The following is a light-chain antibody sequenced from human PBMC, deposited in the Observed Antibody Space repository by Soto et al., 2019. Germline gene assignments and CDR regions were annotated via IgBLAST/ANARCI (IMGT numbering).Light chain of an antibody. Sequence: DLPMTQSPSSLSASVGDRVTITCRASQSISKYLHWYQQRPGKAPKLLIYSASSLQSGVPSRFSGSGSGTDFTLTISSLKSEDFVTYYCQQSYSIPLTFGGGTTVEIK. CDR2: SAS. CDR1: QSISKY. J-gene: IGKJ4*01. CDR3: QQSYSIPLT. V-gene: IGKV1-39*01.